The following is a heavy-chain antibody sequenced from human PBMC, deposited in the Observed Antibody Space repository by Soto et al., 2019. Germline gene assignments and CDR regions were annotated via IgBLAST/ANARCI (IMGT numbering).Heavy chain of an antibody. CDR2: IYYSGST. D-gene: IGHD3-10*01. CDR1: GGSVSSGSYY. V-gene: IGHV4-61*01. J-gene: IGHJ6*02. CDR3: APQYYYGSGSRYYGMDV. Sequence: SETLSLTCTVSGGSVSSGSYYWSWIRQPPGKGLEWIGYIYYSGSTNYNPSLKSRVTISVDTSKNQFSLKLSSVTAADTAVYYCAPQYYYGSGSRYYGMDVWGQGTTVTVSS.